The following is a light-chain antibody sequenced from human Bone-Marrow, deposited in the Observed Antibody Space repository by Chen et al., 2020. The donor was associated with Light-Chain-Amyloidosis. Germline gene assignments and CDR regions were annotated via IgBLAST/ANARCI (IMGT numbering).Light chain of an antibody. CDR2: DAS. V-gene: IGKV3-11*01. Sequence: EVVLTQSPATLSLSPGERATLSCRASQTISTHLVWYQQKPGQVPRLLIYDASTRATGIPARFSGSGSGTDFTLSISSLEAEDFAVYCCQHRGGWPPLSFGGGTKIEIK. CDR3: QHRGGWPPLS. J-gene: IGKJ4*01. CDR1: QTISTH.